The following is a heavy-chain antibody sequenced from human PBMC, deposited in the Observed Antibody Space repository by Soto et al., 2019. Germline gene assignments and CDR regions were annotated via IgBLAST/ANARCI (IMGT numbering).Heavy chain of an antibody. CDR1: GYTFTSYY. Sequence: QVQLVQSGAEVKKPGASVKVSCKASGYTFTSYYIHCVRQAPGQGLEWMGIINTSTGNTIYVQKFQGRVTMTRDTSTSTVYMELSSLRSEDTAVYYCARSDSEYYGLDVWGQGTTVTVSS. CDR3: ARSDSEYYGLDV. J-gene: IGHJ6*02. V-gene: IGHV1-46*01. CDR2: INTSTGNT.